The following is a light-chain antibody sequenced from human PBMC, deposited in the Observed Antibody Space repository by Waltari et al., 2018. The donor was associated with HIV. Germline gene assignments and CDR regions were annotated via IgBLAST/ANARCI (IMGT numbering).Light chain of an antibody. CDR3: QVWDSRSDHPV. CDR2: YDN. CDR1: NIGGYT. V-gene: IGLV3-21*04. J-gene: IGLJ2*01. Sequence: SSVLTQPPSVSVAPGETARITCGGDNIGGYTMHWYQQKPGQAPVMVIYYDNDRPSGIAERFSGSNSGNTATLTISRVEAGDEADYYCQVWDSRSDHPVFGGGTKLTAL.